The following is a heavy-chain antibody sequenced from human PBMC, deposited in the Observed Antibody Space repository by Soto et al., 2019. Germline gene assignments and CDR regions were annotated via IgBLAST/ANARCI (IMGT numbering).Heavy chain of an antibody. Sequence: GGSLRLSCAASGFTFSNFAAHWVRQAPGKGLEWVAFITFDGRNKDYADSVRGRFTISRDSSKNTLYVEMNNLRPEDTAMYYCSVAQNGYWGQGTLVTVSS. CDR3: SVAQNGY. CDR1: GFTFSNFA. CDR2: ITFDGRNK. V-gene: IGHV3-30*03. J-gene: IGHJ4*02. D-gene: IGHD6-19*01.